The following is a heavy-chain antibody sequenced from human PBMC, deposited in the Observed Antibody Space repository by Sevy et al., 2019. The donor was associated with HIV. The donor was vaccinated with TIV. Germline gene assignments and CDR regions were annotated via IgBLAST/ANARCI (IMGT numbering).Heavy chain of an antibody. Sequence: GGSLRLSCAASGFTFSSYAITWVRQAPGKGLEWVSSIGSGGGGTTYADSVKGRFTISRDNSKNTLSLQMDSLRAEDTAIYYCAKYGRIAVGGRDFDYWGQGTQVTVSS. CDR1: GFTFSSYA. V-gene: IGHV3-23*01. CDR3: AKYGRIAVGGRDFDY. CDR2: IGSGGGGT. D-gene: IGHD6-19*01. J-gene: IGHJ4*02.